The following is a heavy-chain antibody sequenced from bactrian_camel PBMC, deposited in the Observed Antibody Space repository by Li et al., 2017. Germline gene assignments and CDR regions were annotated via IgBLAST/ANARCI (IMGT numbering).Heavy chain of an antibody. CDR3: ASGTSLSCSLERRYYGY. V-gene: IGHV3S53*01. CDR2: VSEDGRL. CDR1: VYFYSTYC. J-gene: IGHJ6*01. Sequence: HVQLVESGGGSVEAGGSLRLSCAASVYFYSTYCMGWFRQGPGKEREGVAGVSEDGRLTYGDPVKGRFTITKNSAKTTVFLRMNNLEPEDTGIYTCASGTSLSCSLERRYYGYWGQGTQVTVS. D-gene: IGHD1*01.